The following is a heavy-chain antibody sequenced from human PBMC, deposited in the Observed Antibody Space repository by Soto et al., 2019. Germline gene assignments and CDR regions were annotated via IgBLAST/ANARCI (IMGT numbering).Heavy chain of an antibody. CDR1: GFTFDDYA. D-gene: IGHD2-15*01. CDR3: AKGLPGRLLTLDY. J-gene: IGHJ4*02. Sequence: PGGSLRLSCAASGFTFDDYAMHWVRQAPGKGLEWVSGISWNSGSIGYADSVKGRFTISRDNAKNSLYLQMNSLRAEDTALYYCAKGLPGRLLTLDYWGQGTLVTVSS. CDR2: ISWNSGSI. V-gene: IGHV3-9*01.